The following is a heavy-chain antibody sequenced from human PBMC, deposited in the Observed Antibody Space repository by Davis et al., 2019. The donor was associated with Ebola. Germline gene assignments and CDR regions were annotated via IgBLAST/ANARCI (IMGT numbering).Heavy chain of an antibody. J-gene: IGHJ4*02. V-gene: IGHV1-18*04. CDR1: GYTFTSYY. D-gene: IGHD6-19*01. Sequence: ASVKVSCKASGYTFTSYYMHWVRQAPGQGLEWMGWISAYNGNTNYAQKLQGRVTMTTDTSTSTAYMELRSLRSDDTAVYYRARAVAGTDYWGQGTLVTVSS. CDR2: ISAYNGNT. CDR3: ARAVAGTDY.